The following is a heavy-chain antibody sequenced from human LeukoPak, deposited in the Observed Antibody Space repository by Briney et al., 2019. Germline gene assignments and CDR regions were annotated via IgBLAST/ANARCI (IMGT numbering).Heavy chain of an antibody. D-gene: IGHD2-21*01. CDR2: INHTGST. CDR3: ARLPGVVDFDS. Sequence: SETLSLTCAVYGGSFSGYYWTWFRQPPGKRLEWIGEINHTGSTNFNPSLRSRVTLSIDLSKNQISLQLSSVTAADTAVYYCARLPGVVDFDSWGQGTLVTVSS. V-gene: IGHV4-34*01. J-gene: IGHJ4*02. CDR1: GGSFSGYY.